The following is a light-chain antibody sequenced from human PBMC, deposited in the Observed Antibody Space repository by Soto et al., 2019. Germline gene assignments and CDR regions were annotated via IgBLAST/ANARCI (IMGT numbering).Light chain of an antibody. J-gene: IGKJ1*01. Sequence: EIVLTQSPGTLSLSPGERATLSCRTSQSTTNNYLAWYQQKPGQAPRLLIYGASSRATGIPDRFSGSGSGTDFTLTISSLQSEDFAVYYCQQYNNWAWTFGQGTKVDIK. CDR1: QSTTNNY. CDR3: QQYNNWAWT. CDR2: GAS. V-gene: IGKV3-20*01.